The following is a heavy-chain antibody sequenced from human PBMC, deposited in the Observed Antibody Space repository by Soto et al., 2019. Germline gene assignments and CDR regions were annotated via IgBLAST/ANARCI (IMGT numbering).Heavy chain of an antibody. J-gene: IGHJ4*02. Sequence: SETLSLTCIVSGGSISGSYWIWIGQSPGKGLEWLGYVYYTGSTNYSPSLRSRVSISVDTSKNEFSLRLSSVTAADTAVYFCARSVAVPGAHIDYWGQGTQVTAPQ. CDR1: GGSISGSY. V-gene: IGHV4-59*01. CDR2: VYYTGST. D-gene: IGHD6-19*01. CDR3: ARSVAVPGAHIDY.